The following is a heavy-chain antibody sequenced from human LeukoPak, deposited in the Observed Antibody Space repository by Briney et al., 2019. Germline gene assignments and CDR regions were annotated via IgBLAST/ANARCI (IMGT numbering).Heavy chain of an antibody. CDR2: ISGSGGST. J-gene: IGHJ4*02. CDR1: GFTFSSYA. CDR3: ARDFGVVVAATYFDY. Sequence: PGGSLRLSCAASGFTFSSYAMSWVRQAPGKGLEWVSAISGSGGSTYYADSVKGRFTISRDNSKNTLYLQMNSLRAEDTAVYYCARDFGVVVAATYFDYWGQGTLVTVSS. D-gene: IGHD2-15*01. V-gene: IGHV3-23*01.